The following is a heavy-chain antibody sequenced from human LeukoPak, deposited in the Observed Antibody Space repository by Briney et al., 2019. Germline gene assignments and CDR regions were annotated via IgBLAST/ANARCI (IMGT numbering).Heavy chain of an antibody. D-gene: IGHD3-22*01. V-gene: IGHV3-23*01. CDR2: ISGSGGST. CDR3: AKERPYYYDSSGYNVY. CDR1: GFTFSSYA. Sequence: GGSLRLSCAASGFTFSSYAMSLVRQAPGKGLEWVSAISGSGGSTYYADSVKGRFTISRDNSKNTLYLQMNSLRAEDTAVYYCAKERPYYYDSSGYNVYWGQGTLVTVSS. J-gene: IGHJ4*02.